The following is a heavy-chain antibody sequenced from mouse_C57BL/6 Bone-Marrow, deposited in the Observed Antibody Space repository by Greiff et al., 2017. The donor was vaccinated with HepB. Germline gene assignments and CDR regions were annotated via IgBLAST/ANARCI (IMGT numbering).Heavy chain of an antibody. D-gene: IGHD1-1*01. CDR2: IYPGDGDT. J-gene: IGHJ4*01. CDR3: ARGPHYYGSSYAMDY. Sequence: VQLQQSGAELVKPGASVKISCKASGYAFSSYWMNWVKQRPGKGLEWIGQIYPGDGDTNYNGKFKGKATLTADKSSSTAYMQLSSLTSEDSAVYFCARGPHYYGSSYAMDYWGQGTSVTVSS. V-gene: IGHV1-80*01. CDR1: GYAFSSYW.